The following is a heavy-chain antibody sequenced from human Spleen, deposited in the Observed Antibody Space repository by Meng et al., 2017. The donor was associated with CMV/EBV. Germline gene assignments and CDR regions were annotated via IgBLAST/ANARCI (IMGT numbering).Heavy chain of an antibody. CDR2: IIPILSLT. J-gene: IGHJ6*02. V-gene: IGHV1-69*10. CDR3: ARGPHSSLDGMDV. Sequence: SVKVSCKASRGTLNNYAIHWVRQAPGQGLEWMGGIIPILSLTNYAQRFQGRVTFTADKSANTAFMEVSSLRSEDTAVYYCARGPHSSLDGMDVWGQGTTVTVSS. CDR1: RGTLNNYA.